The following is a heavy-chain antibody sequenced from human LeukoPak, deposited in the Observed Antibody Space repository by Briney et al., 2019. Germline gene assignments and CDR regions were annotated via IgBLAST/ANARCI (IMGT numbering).Heavy chain of an antibody. Sequence: SETLSLTCAVYDGSFSGYYWSWIRQPPGKGLEWIGEINHSGSTNYNPSLKSRVTISVDTSKNQFSLKLSSVTAADTAVYYCAREVGRRITMVRGVMRFDPWGQGTLVTVSS. CDR2: INHSGST. CDR3: AREVGRRITMVRGVMRFDP. D-gene: IGHD3-10*01. V-gene: IGHV4-34*01. J-gene: IGHJ5*02. CDR1: DGSFSGYY.